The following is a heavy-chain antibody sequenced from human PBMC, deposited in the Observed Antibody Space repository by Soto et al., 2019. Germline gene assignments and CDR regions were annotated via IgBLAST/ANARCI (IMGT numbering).Heavy chain of an antibody. CDR3: ARVGERDTAMANRLDY. CDR2: IIPIFGTA. V-gene: IGHV1-69*13. D-gene: IGHD5-18*01. CDR1: GGTFSSYA. J-gene: IGHJ4*02. Sequence: ASVKVSCKASGGTFSSYAISWVRQAPGQGLEWMGGIIPIFGTANYAQKFQGRVTITADESTSTAYMELSSLRSEDTAVYYCARVGERDTAMANRLDYWGQGTLVTVSS.